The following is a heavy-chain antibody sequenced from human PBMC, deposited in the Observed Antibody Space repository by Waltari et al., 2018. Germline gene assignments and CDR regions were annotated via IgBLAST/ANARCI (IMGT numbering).Heavy chain of an antibody. V-gene: IGHV4-39*02. CDR2: IYYSWST. CDR3: ARGFAGAGGDFDY. CDR1: GGSISSSSYY. J-gene: IGHJ4*02. Sequence: QLQLQESGPGLVKPSETLSLTCTVSGGSISSSSYYWGWIRQPPGKGLEWIGSIYYSWSTYYNPALKSRVTISVDTSKNQFSLKLSCGTAAETAVYYCARGFAGAGGDFDYWGQGTLVTVSS. D-gene: IGHD6-13*01.